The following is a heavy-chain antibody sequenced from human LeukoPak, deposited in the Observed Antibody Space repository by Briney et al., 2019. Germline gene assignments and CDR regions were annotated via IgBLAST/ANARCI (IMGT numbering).Heavy chain of an antibody. CDR3: ARDLTTGTTGNLDY. Sequence: GASVKVSCKASGYTFTGYYMHWVRQAPGQGLEWMGWINPNSGGTNYAQKFQGRVTMTRDTSISTAYMELSGLRSDDTAVYYCARDLTTGTTGNLDYWGQGTLVTVSS. D-gene: IGHD1-1*01. CDR2: INPNSGGT. CDR1: GYTFTGYY. V-gene: IGHV1-2*02. J-gene: IGHJ4*02.